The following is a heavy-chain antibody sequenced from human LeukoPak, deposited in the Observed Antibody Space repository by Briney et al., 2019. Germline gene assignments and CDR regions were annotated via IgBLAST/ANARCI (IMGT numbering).Heavy chain of an antibody. CDR1: GYSISSSNW. Sequence: KPSDTLSLTCAVSGYSISSSNWWGWIRQPPGKGLEWIGYIYYSGSTNYNPSLKSRVTISVDTSKNQFSLKLSSVTAADTAVYYCARHARRPGYSSGWYTSGAFDIWGQGTMVTVSS. CDR3: ARHARRPGYSSGWYTSGAFDI. V-gene: IGHV4-28*01. J-gene: IGHJ3*02. D-gene: IGHD6-19*01. CDR2: IYYSGST.